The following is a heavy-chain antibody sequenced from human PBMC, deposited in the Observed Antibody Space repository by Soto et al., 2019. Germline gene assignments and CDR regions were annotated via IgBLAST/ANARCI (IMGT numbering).Heavy chain of an antibody. Sequence: EVQLVESGGGLVQPGRSLRLSCAASGFIFDDYAMHWVRQAPGKGLEWVSGISWNSGNVGYADSVKGRFIISRDNANNSLYLQMNSLRAEDTALYHCAKDDRLRNMNTFEGLMNTFGGVIVWNYMDVWGKGTTVTVSS. V-gene: IGHV3-9*01. J-gene: IGHJ6*03. D-gene: IGHD3-16*02. CDR3: AKDDRLRNMNTFEGLMNTFGGVIVWNYMDV. CDR2: ISWNSGNV. CDR1: GFIFDDYA.